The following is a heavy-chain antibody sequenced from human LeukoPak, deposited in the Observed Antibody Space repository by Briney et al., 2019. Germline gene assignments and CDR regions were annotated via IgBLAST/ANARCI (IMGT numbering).Heavy chain of an antibody. CDR1: GFTFSSYA. V-gene: IGHV3-23*01. CDR3: AKAPSITMVRGGYYFDY. CDR2: ISGSGGST. J-gene: IGHJ4*02. Sequence: GGSLRLSCAASGFTFSSYAMSWVRQAPGKGLEWVSAISGSGGSTYYADSVKGRLTISRDNSKNTLYLQMNSLRAEDTAVYYCAKAPSITMVRGGYYFDYWGQGTLVTVSS. D-gene: IGHD3-10*01.